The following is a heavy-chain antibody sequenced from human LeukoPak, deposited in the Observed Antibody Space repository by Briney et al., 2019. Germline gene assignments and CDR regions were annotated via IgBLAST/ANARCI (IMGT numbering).Heavy chain of an antibody. CDR2: IRIKAKSYAT. CDR3: ARDRPKGGYYMDV. D-gene: IGHD3-16*01. CDR1: ALTVIGAA. V-gene: IGHV3-73*01. Sequence: GASLTPAWAPSALTVIGAATRSVRHAARKRLESVGRIRIKAKSYATADAASVKGRFTISRDDSKNTAYLQMNSLKTEDTAVYYCARDRPKGGYYMDVWGKGTTVTVSS. J-gene: IGHJ6*03.